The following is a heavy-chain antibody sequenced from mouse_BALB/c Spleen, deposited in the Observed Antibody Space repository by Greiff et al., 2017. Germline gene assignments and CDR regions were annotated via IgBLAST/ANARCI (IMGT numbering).Heavy chain of an antibody. Sequence: EVQGVESGGGLVKPGGSLKLSCAASGFTFSSYAMSWVRQTPEKRLEWVATISSGGSYTYYPDSVKGRFTISRDNAKNTLYLQMSSLRSEDTAMYYCARHGYDYDCFDYWGQGTTLTVSS. CDR3: ARHGYDYDCFDY. CDR1: GFTFSSYA. CDR2: ISSGGSYT. D-gene: IGHD2-4*01. V-gene: IGHV5-9-3*01. J-gene: IGHJ2*01.